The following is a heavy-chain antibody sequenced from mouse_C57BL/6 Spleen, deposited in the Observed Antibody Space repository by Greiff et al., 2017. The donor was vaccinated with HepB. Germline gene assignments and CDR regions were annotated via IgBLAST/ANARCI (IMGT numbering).Heavy chain of an antibody. CDR1: GYTFTSYW. D-gene: IGHD1-1*01. J-gene: IGHJ2*01. Sequence: VQLQQPGAELVRPGSSVKLSCKASGYTFTSYWMHWVKQRPIQGLEWIGNIDSSDSETHYNQKFKDKATLTVDKYSSTAYMQLRSLTSEDSAVYNCARSEISYYYGSSLYYFDYWGQGTTLTVSS. CDR3: ARSEISYYYGSSLYYFDY. CDR2: IDSSDSET. V-gene: IGHV1-52*01.